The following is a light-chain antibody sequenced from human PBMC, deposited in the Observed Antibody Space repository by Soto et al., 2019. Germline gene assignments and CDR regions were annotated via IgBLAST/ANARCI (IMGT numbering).Light chain of an antibody. J-gene: IGKJ4*01. Sequence: EIVLTQSPGTLPLSPGERATLSCRASQSVSSSYLAWYQQKPGQAPRLLIYGASSRATGMPDRFSGSGSGTEFTLTISRLEPDDFAVYYCQQYGSSLALTFGGGTKVEIK. CDR2: GAS. CDR1: QSVSSSY. CDR3: QQYGSSLALT. V-gene: IGKV3-20*01.